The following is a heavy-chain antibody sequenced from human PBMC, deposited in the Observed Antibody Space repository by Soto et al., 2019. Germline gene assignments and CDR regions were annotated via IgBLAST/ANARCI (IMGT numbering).Heavy chain of an antibody. CDR3: ARWVGGSMYDNSGKYDS. V-gene: IGHV3-30*03. D-gene: IGHD3-22*01. CDR2: VSNDGIRK. CDR1: GFIFSGSG. Sequence: QVQLVESGGGVVQPGRSLRLTWAASGFIFSGSGMHWVRQAPGKGLEWVALVSNDGIRKYYGDSVKGRFTISRDNAENPLYLQMNSLRAEATAVYYCARWVGGSMYDNSGKYDSWGQGTLVTVSS. J-gene: IGHJ5*01.